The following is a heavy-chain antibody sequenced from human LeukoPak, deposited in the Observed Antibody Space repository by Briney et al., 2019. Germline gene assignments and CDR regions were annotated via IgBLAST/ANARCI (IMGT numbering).Heavy chain of an antibody. D-gene: IGHD7-27*01. CDR2: IRSKANSYAT. CDR1: GFTFSGSA. J-gene: IGHJ4*02. V-gene: IGHV3-73*01. CDR3: AKGTGDMGYYFDR. Sequence: GGSLRLSCAASGFTFSGSAMHWVRQASGKGLEWVGRIRSKANSYATAYAASVKGRFTISRDDSKNTAYLQMNSQKTEDTAVYYCAKGTGDMGYYFDRWAREPWSPSPQ.